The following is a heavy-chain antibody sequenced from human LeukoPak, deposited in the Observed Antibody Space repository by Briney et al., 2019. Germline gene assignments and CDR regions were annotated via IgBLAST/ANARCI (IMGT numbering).Heavy chain of an antibody. CDR3: ARHSSRAARRSVWIDP. CDR2: IYPGDSDT. J-gene: IGHJ5*02. Sequence: GESLKTSCKGSGYSFTSYWIGWVRQMPGKGLEWMGIIYPGDSDTRYSPSFQGQVTISADKSISTAYLQWSSLKASDTAMYYCARHSSRAARRSVWIDPWGQGTLVTVSS. CDR1: GYSFTSYW. V-gene: IGHV5-51*01. D-gene: IGHD6-6*01.